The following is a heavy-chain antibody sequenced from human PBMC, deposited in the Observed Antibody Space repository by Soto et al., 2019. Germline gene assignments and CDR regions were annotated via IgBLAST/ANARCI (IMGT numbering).Heavy chain of an antibody. J-gene: IGHJ6*02. CDR2: MNPNSGNT. CDR1: GYTFTSYD. Sequence: QVQLVQSGAEVKKPGASVKVSCKASGYTFTSYDINWVRQATGQGLEWMGWMNPNSGNTGYAQKFQGRVTMTRNTSISTAYMELSSLRSEDTAVYYCARVQVYYDFSSGYHRSYGMDVWGQGTTVTVSS. V-gene: IGHV1-8*01. CDR3: ARVQVYYDFSSGYHRSYGMDV. D-gene: IGHD3-3*01.